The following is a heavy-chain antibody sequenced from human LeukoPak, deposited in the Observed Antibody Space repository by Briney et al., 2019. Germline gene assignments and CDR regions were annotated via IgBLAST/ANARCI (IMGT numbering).Heavy chain of an antibody. Sequence: GGSLRLSCAASGFNFSTYAMHWVRQAPGKGLEWVAVISYDGNKKDHTDSVKGRFTISRDNSKNTLYLQMNSLRAEDTAVYYCARDPHRGMDYWGQGTLVTVSS. CDR3: ARDPHRGMDY. J-gene: IGHJ4*02. V-gene: IGHV3-30-3*01. CDR2: ISYDGNKK. CDR1: GFNFSTYA. D-gene: IGHD3-10*01.